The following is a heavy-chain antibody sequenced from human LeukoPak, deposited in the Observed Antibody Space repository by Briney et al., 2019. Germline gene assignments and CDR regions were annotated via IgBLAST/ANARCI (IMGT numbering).Heavy chain of an antibody. D-gene: IGHD2-2*01. CDR1: GFTFSSYS. V-gene: IGHV3-48*04. J-gene: IGHJ5*02. CDR3: ASLVVVPVATGGSFDP. Sequence: GGSLRLSCAASGFTFSSYSMNWVRQAPGKGLEWVSYISSSSNTIYYADSVKGRFTITRDNAKNSLSLQMNSLRAEDTAVYYCASLVVVPVATGGSFDPWGQGTLVTVSS. CDR2: ISSSSNTI.